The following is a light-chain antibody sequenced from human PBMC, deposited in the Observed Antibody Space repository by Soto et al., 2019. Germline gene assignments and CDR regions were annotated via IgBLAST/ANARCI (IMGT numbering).Light chain of an antibody. CDR2: GVS. Sequence: QSVLTQPASVSGSPGQSITISCSGSSSDVGGYDFVSWYQHHPGKAPKLLIFGVSNRPSGVSDRFSGSKSGNTASLTIFGLRAEDEADYYCSSYTTTNTHVIFGGGTQLTVL. CDR3: SSYTTTNTHVI. V-gene: IGLV2-14*01. J-gene: IGLJ2*01. CDR1: SSDVGGYDF.